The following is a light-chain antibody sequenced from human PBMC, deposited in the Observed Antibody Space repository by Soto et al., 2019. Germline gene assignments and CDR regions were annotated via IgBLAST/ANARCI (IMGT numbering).Light chain of an antibody. CDR3: SSFTTSSTLV. Sequence: QSALTQPASVSGSPGQWITISCTGTRSDIGAYNYVSWYQHHPGKAPKVLIYDVNYRPSGVSSRFSGSKSGSTASLTISGLQAEDEAHYYCSSFTTSSTLVFGGVTKLTVL. V-gene: IGLV2-14*03. CDR2: DVN. J-gene: IGLJ2*01. CDR1: RSDIGAYNY.